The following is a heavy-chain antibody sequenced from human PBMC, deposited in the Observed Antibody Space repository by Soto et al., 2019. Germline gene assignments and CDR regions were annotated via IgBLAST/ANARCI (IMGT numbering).Heavy chain of an antibody. J-gene: IGHJ3*02. D-gene: IGHD2-2*02. CDR2: ISSSSSTI. Sequence: EVQLVESGGGLVQPGGSLRLSCAASGFTFSSYSMNWVRQAPGKGLEWVSYISSSSSTIYYADSVKGRFTISRDNAKNSLYLQMNSLRDEDTAVYYCARSVGRYCSSTSCYTSDAFDIWGQGTMVTVPS. CDR3: ARSVGRYCSSTSCYTSDAFDI. V-gene: IGHV3-48*02. CDR1: GFTFSSYS.